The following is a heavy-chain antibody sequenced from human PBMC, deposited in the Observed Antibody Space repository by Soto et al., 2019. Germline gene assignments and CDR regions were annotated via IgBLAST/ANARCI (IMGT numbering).Heavy chain of an antibody. D-gene: IGHD2-2*01. CDR2: ISWNSGSI. J-gene: IGHJ4*02. Sequence: EVQLVESGGGLVQPGRSLRLSCAASGFTFDDYAMHWVRQAPGKGLEWVSGISWNSGSIGYADSVKGRFTISGDNAKNSLYLQMNSLRAEDTALYYCAKGDCSSTSCHDDYWGQGTLVTVSS. V-gene: IGHV3-9*01. CDR1: GFTFDDYA. CDR3: AKGDCSSTSCHDDY.